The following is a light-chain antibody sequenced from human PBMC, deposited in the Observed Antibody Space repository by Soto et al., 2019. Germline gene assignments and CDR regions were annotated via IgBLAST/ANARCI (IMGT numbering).Light chain of an antibody. Sequence: SSELTQPLSVSVALGQTATITCGGNNIGSKTVHWYQQKPGQAPVLVIYRDSNRPSGIPERFSGSNSGNTATLTISRAQAGDEADYYCQMWDSSTVVFGGGTQLTVL. V-gene: IGLV3-9*01. J-gene: IGLJ2*01. CDR1: NIGSKT. CDR3: QMWDSSTVV. CDR2: RDS.